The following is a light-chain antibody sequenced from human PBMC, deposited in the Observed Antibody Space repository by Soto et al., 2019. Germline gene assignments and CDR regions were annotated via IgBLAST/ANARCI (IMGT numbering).Light chain of an antibody. CDR3: QQYGDSSRS. CDR1: RSLSSDY. J-gene: IGKJ1*01. Sequence: VLLQSPFTLSLSPGERATLSCMASRSLSSDYLAWYQQKPGQAPRPLIYHASRRATGTPDRFSVSGSGTDFTLTISRLQPGDFAVYYCQQYGDSSRSFGQGTKVDIK. CDR2: HAS. V-gene: IGKV3-20*01.